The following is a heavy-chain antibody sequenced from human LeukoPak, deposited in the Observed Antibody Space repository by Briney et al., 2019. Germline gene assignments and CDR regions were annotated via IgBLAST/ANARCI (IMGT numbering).Heavy chain of an antibody. CDR3: ARGRFLEWFHFDY. D-gene: IGHD3-3*01. V-gene: IGHV1-69*05. Sequence: ASVKVSCKDSGGTFSSYAISWVRRAPGQGLEWMGGIIPIFGTANYAQKFQGRDTITTDESTSTAYMELSSLRSEDTAVYYCARGRFLEWFHFDYWGQGTLVTVSS. J-gene: IGHJ4*02. CDR1: GGTFSSYA. CDR2: IIPIFGTA.